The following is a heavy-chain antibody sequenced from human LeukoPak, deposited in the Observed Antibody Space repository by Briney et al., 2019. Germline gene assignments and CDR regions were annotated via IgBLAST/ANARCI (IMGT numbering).Heavy chain of an antibody. CDR1: GFSFSTYS. J-gene: IGHJ4*02. CDR2: ISSSSAII. CDR3: AKDPTQGVVVHPFDY. Sequence: GGSLRLSCAASGFSFSTYSMHWVRQAPGKGLEWISYISSSSAIIYYADSVKGRFTISRDNAKNSVYLQMNSLRAEDTAVYYCAKDPTQGVVVHPFDYWGQGTLVTVSS. V-gene: IGHV3-48*01. D-gene: IGHD2-15*01.